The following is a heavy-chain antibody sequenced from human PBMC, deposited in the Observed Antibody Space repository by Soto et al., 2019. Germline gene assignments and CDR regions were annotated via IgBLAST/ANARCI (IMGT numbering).Heavy chain of an antibody. J-gene: IGHJ4*02. CDR3: ARPHGTTYDGSYFEN. CDR2: IRDKAHSYTT. V-gene: IGHV3-72*01. CDR1: GFTFSDHY. Sequence: EVQLVESGGGLVQPGGSLRLSCAASGFTFSDHYMDWVRQVPGKGLEWVGRIRDKAHSYTTEYAASVKGRFTISRDDSKTSLYLQMNSLKTEDTAVYYCARPHGTTYDGSYFENCGQGTLVTVSS. D-gene: IGHD3-16*01.